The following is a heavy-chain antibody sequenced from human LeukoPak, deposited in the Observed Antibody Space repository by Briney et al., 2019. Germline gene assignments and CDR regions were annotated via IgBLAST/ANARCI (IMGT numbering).Heavy chain of an antibody. CDR2: INHSGST. CDR3: AREISQLLRSFDY. J-gene: IGHJ4*02. CDR1: GGSFSGYY. D-gene: IGHD2-2*01. V-gene: IGHV4-34*01. Sequence: SETLSLTCAVYGGSFSGYYWSWIRQPPGKGLEWIGEINHSGSTNYNPSLKSRLTISVDTSKNQFSLTLSSVTAADTAVYYCAREISQLLRSFDYLGQGTLVTVSS.